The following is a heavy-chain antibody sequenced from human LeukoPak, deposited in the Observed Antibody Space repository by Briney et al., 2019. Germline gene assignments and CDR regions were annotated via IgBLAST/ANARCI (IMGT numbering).Heavy chain of an antibody. CDR1: GGSISSYY. J-gene: IGHJ4*02. CDR3: ARHLRRRGYYGY. Sequence: PSETLSLTCTVSGGSISSYYWTWIRQPPGKGLEWIGYFYDSGSTDYNPSLKSRVTISVDTSKKQISLKLSSVTAADTAVYYCARHLRRRGYYGYWGQGALATVSS. D-gene: IGHD3-3*01. V-gene: IGHV4-59*01. CDR2: FYDSGST.